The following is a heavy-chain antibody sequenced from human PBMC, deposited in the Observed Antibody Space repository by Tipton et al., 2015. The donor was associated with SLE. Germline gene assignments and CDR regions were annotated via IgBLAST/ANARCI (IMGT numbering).Heavy chain of an antibody. CDR3: ARDLGSPGNWFDP. Sequence: TLSLTCDASGVSIMSGGYYWTWIRQPAGRGLEWIGRIYSNGATNYNPSLMSRVTISVDTPKNQFSLKLTSVTAADTAVYYCARDLGSPGNWFDPWGQGTLVTVSS. CDR1: GVSIMSGGYY. J-gene: IGHJ5*02. V-gene: IGHV4-61*02. D-gene: IGHD1-26*01. CDR2: IYSNGAT.